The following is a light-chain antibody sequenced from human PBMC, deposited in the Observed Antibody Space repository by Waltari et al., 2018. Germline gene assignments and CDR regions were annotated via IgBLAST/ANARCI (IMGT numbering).Light chain of an antibody. Sequence: QSALTQPASVSGSPGQSITISCSGTSNDIGSYNYISWYQQHPGRAPKLMIYDVSDRPSGLSDRFSGSKSGTPASLSISGLQAEDEADYYCSSYTSSGTLVFGGGTKLTVL. CDR2: DVS. CDR3: SSYTSSGTLV. J-gene: IGLJ2*01. CDR1: SNDIGSYNY. V-gene: IGLV2-14*03.